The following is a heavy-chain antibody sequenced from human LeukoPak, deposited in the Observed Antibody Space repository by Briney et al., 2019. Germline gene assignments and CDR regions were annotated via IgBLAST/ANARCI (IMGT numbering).Heavy chain of an antibody. CDR2: IYYSGST. CDR1: GGSISSSSYY. V-gene: IGHV4-39*01. J-gene: IGHJ4*02. CDR3: ARMDGYNDFDY. D-gene: IGHD5-24*01. Sequence: KASETLSLTCTVSGGSISSSSYYWGWIRQPPGKGMEWIGSIYYSGSTYYNSSLKSRVTISVDTSKNQFSLKLSSVTAADTAVYYCARMDGYNDFDYWGQGTLVTVSS.